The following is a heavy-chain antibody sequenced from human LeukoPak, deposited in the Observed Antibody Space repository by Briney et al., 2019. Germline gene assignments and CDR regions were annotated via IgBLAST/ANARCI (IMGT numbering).Heavy chain of an antibody. CDR3: AREYCTNGVCCFDY. Sequence: LEASVKVSCKASGYTFTGYYMHRVRQAPGQGLEWMGWINPNSGGTNYAQKFQGRVTMTRDTSISTAYMELSRLRSDDTAVYYCAREYCTNGVCCFDYWGQGTLVTVSS. CDR2: INPNSGGT. D-gene: IGHD2-8*01. CDR1: GYTFTGYY. V-gene: IGHV1-2*03. J-gene: IGHJ4*02.